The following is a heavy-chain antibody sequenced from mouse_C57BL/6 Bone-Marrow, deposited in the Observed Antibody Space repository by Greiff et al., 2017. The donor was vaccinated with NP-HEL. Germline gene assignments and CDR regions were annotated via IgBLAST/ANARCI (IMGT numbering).Heavy chain of an antibody. CDR1: GYTFTSYG. Sequence: VKLVESGAELARPGASVKLSCKASGYTFTSYGISWVKQRTGQGLEWIGEIYPRSGNTYYNEKFKGKATLTADKSSSTAYMELRSLTSEDSAVYFCARDPPHYYGSSYNYWGQGTTLTVSS. J-gene: IGHJ2*01. CDR2: IYPRSGNT. CDR3: ARDPPHYYGSSYNY. V-gene: IGHV1-81*01. D-gene: IGHD1-1*01.